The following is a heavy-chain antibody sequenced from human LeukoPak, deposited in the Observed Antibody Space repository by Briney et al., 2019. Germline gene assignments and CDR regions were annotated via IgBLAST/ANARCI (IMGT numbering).Heavy chain of an antibody. V-gene: IGHV4-34*01. CDR3: ARGVLADSSGWYVVVYYFDY. CDR2: INHSGST. D-gene: IGHD6-19*01. CDR1: GGSFSGYY. J-gene: IGHJ4*02. Sequence: PSETLSLTCAVYGGSFSGYYWSWIRQPPGKGLEWIGEINHSGSTNYNPSLKSRVTISVDTSKNQFSLKLSSVTAADTAVYYCARGVLADSSGWYVVVYYFDYWGQGTLVTVSS.